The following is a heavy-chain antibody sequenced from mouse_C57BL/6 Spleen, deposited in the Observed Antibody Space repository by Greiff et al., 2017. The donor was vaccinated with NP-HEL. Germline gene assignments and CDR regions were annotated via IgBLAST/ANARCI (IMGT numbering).Heavy chain of an antibody. Sequence: DVHLVESGGGLVKPGGSLKLSCAASGFTFSSYAMSWVRQTPEKRLEWVATISDGGSYTYYPDNVKGRFTISRDNAKNNLYLQMSHLKSEDTAMYYCARGEIRYAMDYWGQGTSVTVSS. V-gene: IGHV5-4*01. CDR3: ARGEIRYAMDY. CDR2: ISDGGSYT. J-gene: IGHJ4*01. CDR1: GFTFSSYA.